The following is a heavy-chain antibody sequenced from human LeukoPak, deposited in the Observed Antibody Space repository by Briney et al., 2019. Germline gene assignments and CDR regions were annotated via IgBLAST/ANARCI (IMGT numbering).Heavy chain of an antibody. D-gene: IGHD6-19*01. J-gene: IGHJ6*03. CDR1: GFTFSSYS. CDR2: ISGSGVRT. CDR3: AKVESSGWHESNYYYMDA. V-gene: IGHV3-23*01. Sequence: PGGSLRLSCAASGFTFSSYSMNWVRQAPGKGLEWVSAISGSGVRTYYADSVKGRFTISRDNSKNTLYLQMNSLRVEDTAVYYCAKVESSGWHESNYYYMDAWGKGTTVTVSS.